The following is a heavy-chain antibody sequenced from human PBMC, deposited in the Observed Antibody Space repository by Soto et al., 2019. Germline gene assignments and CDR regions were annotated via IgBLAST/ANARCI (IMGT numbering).Heavy chain of an antibody. CDR3: ARGGIKYFPPSGY. CDR1: GASFSGYY. CDR2: INHSGVT. V-gene: IGHV4-34*01. Sequence: QVQLQQWGAGLLKPSETLSLTCAVYGASFSGYYWSWVRQPPGKGLEWIGEINHSGVTNYNPSLESRLSISVDTSKNQFSLKLSSVTASDTAVYYCARGGIKYFPPSGYWGRGTLVTVSS. J-gene: IGHJ4*02. D-gene: IGHD5-12*01.